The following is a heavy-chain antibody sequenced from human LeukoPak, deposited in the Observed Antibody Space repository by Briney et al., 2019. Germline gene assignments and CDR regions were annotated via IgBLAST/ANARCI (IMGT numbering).Heavy chain of an antibody. V-gene: IGHV1-69*05. J-gene: IGHJ4*02. Sequence: ASVKVSCKASGGTFSSYAISWVRQAPGQGLEWMGGIIPIFGTANYAQKFQGRVTMTRNTSISTAYMELSSLRSEDTAVYYCARWDYYGSGSLNWGQGTLVTVSS. CDR1: GGTFSSYA. CDR2: IIPIFGTA. D-gene: IGHD3-10*01. CDR3: ARWDYYGSGSLN.